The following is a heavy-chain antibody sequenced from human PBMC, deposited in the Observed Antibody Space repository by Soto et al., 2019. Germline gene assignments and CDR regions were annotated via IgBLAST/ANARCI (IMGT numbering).Heavy chain of an antibody. CDR2: ISNSGGAT. V-gene: IGHV3-23*01. CDR3: ARHNSGVNSGFDI. Sequence: EVQLLESGGGLVQPGGSLRLSCAASGFTFSLYAMGWVRQAPGQGLEWVSTISNSGGATYLAKSAKGRFTISRDNSKNTLFLQLNSLTAEDTAVFFCARHNSGVNSGFDIWGQGTLITGSS. J-gene: IGHJ3*02. D-gene: IGHD5-12*01. CDR1: GFTFSLYA.